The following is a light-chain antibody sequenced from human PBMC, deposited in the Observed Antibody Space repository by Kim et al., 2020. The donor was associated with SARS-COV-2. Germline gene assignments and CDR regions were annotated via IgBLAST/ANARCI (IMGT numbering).Light chain of an antibody. V-gene: IGKV1-39*01. CDR3: QESYSTPYT. Sequence: DLQMTQSPSSLSASVGDRVTITCRASQNINIYLNWYQQKPEKAPELLIHTASSLKSGVPSRFSGSGSGTDFTLTISSLQPEDFATYFCQESYSTPYTFGQGTKVDIK. CDR2: TAS. J-gene: IGKJ2*01. CDR1: QNINIY.